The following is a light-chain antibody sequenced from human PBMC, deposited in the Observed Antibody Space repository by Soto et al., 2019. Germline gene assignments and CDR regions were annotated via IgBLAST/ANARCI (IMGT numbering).Light chain of an antibody. CDR2: DAS. V-gene: IGKV1-5*01. Sequence: DIQMTQFASTLSASVGDRVTITCRASPTTNTWLAWYQQKPGTAPKLLIYDASSLEGGVPSRFSASGSGTEFTLTISSLQPDDLATYYCQQYISYPYTFGQGTKVEIK. J-gene: IGKJ2*01. CDR3: QQYISYPYT. CDR1: PTTNTW.